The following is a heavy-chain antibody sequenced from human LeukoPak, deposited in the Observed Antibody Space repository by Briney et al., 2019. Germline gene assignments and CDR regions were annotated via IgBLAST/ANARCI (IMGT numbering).Heavy chain of an antibody. V-gene: IGHV4-59*01. CDR3: ARGDSSGWFYFDY. CDR2: IYYSGTT. D-gene: IGHD6-19*01. J-gene: IGHJ4*02. Sequence: SETLSLTCTVSGGSISSYYWSWIRQPPGKGLEWIGYIYYSGTTKYNPSLKGRVTTSVDTSKNQFSLKLSSVAAADTAVYYCARGDSSGWFYFDYWGQGTLVTVSS. CDR1: GGSISSYY.